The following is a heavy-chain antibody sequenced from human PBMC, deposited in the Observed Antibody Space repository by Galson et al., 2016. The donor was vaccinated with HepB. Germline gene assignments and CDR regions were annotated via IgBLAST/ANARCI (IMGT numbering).Heavy chain of an antibody. Sequence: SETLSPTCTVSGASISSGSYSWAWIRQPPGKGLEWIGTIFYYGNTYYNPSLKSRATISVDTSKSQFSLKLRFVTAADTAVYFCARGAGPGRWSDSWGQGSLVTVSS. CDR3: ARGAGPGRWSDS. V-gene: IGHV4-39*07. D-gene: IGHD3-10*01. J-gene: IGHJ5*01. CDR1: GASISSGSYS. CDR2: IFYYGNT.